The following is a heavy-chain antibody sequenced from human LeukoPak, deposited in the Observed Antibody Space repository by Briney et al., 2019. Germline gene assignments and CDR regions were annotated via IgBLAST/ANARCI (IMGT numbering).Heavy chain of an antibody. Sequence: SVKVSCKASGGTFSSYAISWVRQAPGQGLEWMGGIIPIFGTANYAQKFQGRVTITADESTSTAYMELSSLRSEDTAVYYCATGARGFGEGYFDYWGQGTLVTVSS. J-gene: IGHJ4*02. CDR1: GGTFSSYA. CDR2: IIPIFGTA. CDR3: ATGARGFGEGYFDY. V-gene: IGHV1-69*13. D-gene: IGHD3-10*01.